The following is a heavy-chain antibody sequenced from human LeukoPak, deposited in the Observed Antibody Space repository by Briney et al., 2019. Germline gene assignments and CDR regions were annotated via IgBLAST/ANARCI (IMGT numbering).Heavy chain of an antibody. V-gene: IGHV1-69*05. D-gene: IGHD4-17*01. J-gene: IGHJ6*03. CDR1: GGTFSSYA. CDR2: IIPIFGTA. CDR3: ARGGDDYGNYYYYMDV. Sequence: SVTVCCTASGGTFSSYAISWVRQAPGQGLEWMGGIIPIFGTANYAQKFQGRVTITTDESTSTAYMELSSLRSEDTAVYYCARGGDDYGNYYYYMDVWGKGTTVTVSS.